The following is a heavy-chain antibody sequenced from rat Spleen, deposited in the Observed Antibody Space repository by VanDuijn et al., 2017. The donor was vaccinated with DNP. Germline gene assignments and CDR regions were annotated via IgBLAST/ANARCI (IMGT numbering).Heavy chain of an antibody. CDR1: GFNFNDYW. J-gene: IGHJ3*01. CDR3: ATRGDGFDDWFAY. Sequence: EVKLVESGGGLVQPGTSLKLSCAASGFNFNDYWMGWVRQAPGQGLEWVGEINEDSSIINYTPSLRDKFTISRDNAQNTLYLQMSKLRSEDTAFYYCATRGDGFDDWFAYWGQGTLVTVSS. D-gene: IGHD1-11*01. V-gene: IGHV4-2*01. CDR2: INEDSSII.